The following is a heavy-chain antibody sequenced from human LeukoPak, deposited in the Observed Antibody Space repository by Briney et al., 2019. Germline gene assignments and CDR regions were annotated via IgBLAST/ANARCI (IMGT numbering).Heavy chain of an antibody. CDR3: ARLSHFDWLLGHSGHLDY. CDR1: GFTSSDYY. J-gene: IGHJ4*02. CDR2: IYSGGST. D-gene: IGHD3-9*01. Sequence: PGGSLRLSCAASGFTSSDYYMSWIRQAQGKGLEWVSVIYSGGSTYYADSVKGRFTISRDNSKNTLYLQMNSLRAEDTAVYYCARLSHFDWLLGHSGHLDYWGQGTLVTVSS. V-gene: IGHV3-53*01.